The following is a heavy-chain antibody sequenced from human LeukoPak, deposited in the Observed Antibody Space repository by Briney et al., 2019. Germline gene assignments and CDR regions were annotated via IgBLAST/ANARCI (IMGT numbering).Heavy chain of an antibody. Sequence: ASVKVSCKASGYTFTGYYMHWVRQAPGQGLEWMGWINPNSGGTNYAQKSQGRVTMTRDTSISTAYMELSRLRSDDTAVYYCARGADCSGGSCYLLGWQLIDYWGQGTLVTVSS. V-gene: IGHV1-2*02. D-gene: IGHD2-15*01. CDR2: INPNSGGT. J-gene: IGHJ4*02. CDR3: ARGADCSGGSCYLLGWQLIDY. CDR1: GYTFTGYY.